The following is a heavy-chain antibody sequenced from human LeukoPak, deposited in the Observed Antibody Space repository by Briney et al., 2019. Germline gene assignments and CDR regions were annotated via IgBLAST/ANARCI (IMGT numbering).Heavy chain of an antibody. CDR1: GGSISSYY. V-gene: IGHV4-59*12. CDR2: IYYSGST. Sequence: PSETLSLTCTVSGGSISSYYWSWIRQPPGKGLEWIGYIYYSGSTNYNPSLKSRVTISVDTSKNQFSLKLSSVTAADTAVYYCARRKMGPTFYYYYYMDVWGKGTTVTVSS. CDR3: ARRKMGPTFYYYYYMDV. J-gene: IGHJ6*03. D-gene: IGHD1-26*01.